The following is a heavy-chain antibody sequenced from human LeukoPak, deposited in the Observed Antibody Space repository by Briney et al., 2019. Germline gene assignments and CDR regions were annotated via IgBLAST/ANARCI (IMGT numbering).Heavy chain of an antibody. Sequence: GGSLRLSCAASGFTVSSNYMSWVRQAPGKGLEWVSVIYSGGSTYYADSVKGRFTISRDNSKNTLYLQMNSLRAEDTAVYYCAKPDYGDYVGSYWGQGTLVTVSS. CDR3: AKPDYGDYVGSY. CDR2: IYSGGST. D-gene: IGHD4-17*01. J-gene: IGHJ4*02. CDR1: GFTVSSNY. V-gene: IGHV3-53*01.